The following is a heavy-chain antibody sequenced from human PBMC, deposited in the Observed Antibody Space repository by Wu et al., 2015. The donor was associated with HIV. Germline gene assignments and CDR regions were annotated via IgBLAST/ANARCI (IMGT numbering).Heavy chain of an antibody. CDR3: VSHSGNYPKGFDL. CDR1: GGDFKKYT. CDR2: IVPILGIP. J-gene: IGHJ4*02. V-gene: IGHV1-69*16. Sequence: QVRLVQSGAEVRKPGSSVRVSCKSSGGDFKKYTVNWARQAPGQGLEWVGTIVPILGIPDYAEKFQGRVTIYTDESATTGYMELNTLRFEDTAIYYCVSHSGNYPKGFDLWGQGTLVTVSS. D-gene: IGHD1-26*01.